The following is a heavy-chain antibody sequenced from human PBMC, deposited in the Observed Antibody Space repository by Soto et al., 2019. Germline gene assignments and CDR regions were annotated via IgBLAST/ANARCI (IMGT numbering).Heavy chain of an antibody. J-gene: IGHJ3*01. D-gene: IGHD2-15*01. CDR3: GRDGSGGIIDS. CDR2: ISVFNGNT. V-gene: IGHV1-18*01. Sequence: QVQLVQSGAEVKKPGASVKVSCKTSGYTFTGYGINWVRQAPGHGLEWMGWISVFNGNTKYGQNIQDRVIMATDTSTSTAYMELRSLRSDDTAVYFCGRDGSGGIIDSWGQGTMLIVSS. CDR1: GYTFTGYG.